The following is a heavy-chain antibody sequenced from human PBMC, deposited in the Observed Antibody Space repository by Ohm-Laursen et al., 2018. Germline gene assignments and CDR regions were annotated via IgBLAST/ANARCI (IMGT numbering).Heavy chain of an antibody. J-gene: IGHJ4*02. Sequence: SLRLSCTASGFTFRSYAMSWVRQAPGKGLEWVSVIYSGGSTYYADSVKGRFTISRDNAKNSLYLQMNSLRAEDTAVYYCARVMAGTTDYWGQGTLVTVSS. CDR2: IYSGGST. CDR1: GFTFRSYA. CDR3: ARVMAGTTDY. V-gene: IGHV3-66*01. D-gene: IGHD1-1*01.